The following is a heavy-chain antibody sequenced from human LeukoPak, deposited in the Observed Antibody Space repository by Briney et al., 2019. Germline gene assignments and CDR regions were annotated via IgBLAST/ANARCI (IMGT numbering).Heavy chain of an antibody. D-gene: IGHD2-21*01. CDR3: ARAVVVDEIPYYFDY. V-gene: IGHV4-59*01. Sequence: PSETLSLTCTVSGGSISSYYWSWIRQPPGKGLEWVGYIYYSGSTNYNPSLKSRVTISVDTSKNQFPLKLSSVTAADTAVYYCARAVVVDEIPYYFDYWGQGTLVTVSS. CDR1: GGSISSYY. J-gene: IGHJ4*02. CDR2: IYYSGST.